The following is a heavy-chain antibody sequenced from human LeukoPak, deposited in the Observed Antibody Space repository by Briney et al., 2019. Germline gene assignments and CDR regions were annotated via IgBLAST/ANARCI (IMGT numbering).Heavy chain of an antibody. CDR3: AREVYYGSGSHDYYYYYMDV. V-gene: IGHV1-18*01. CDR2: ISAYNGNT. CDR1: GYTFTSYG. D-gene: IGHD3-10*01. Sequence: ASVKVSCKAPGYTFTSYGISWVRQAPGQGLEWMGWISAYNGNTNYAQKLQGRVTMTTDTSTSTAYMELRSLRSDDTAVYYCAREVYYGSGSHDYYYYYMDVWGKGTTVTISS. J-gene: IGHJ6*03.